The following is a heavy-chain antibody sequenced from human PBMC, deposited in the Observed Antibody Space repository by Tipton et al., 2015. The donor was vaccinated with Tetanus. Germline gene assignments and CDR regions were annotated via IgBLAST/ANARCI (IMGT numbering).Heavy chain of an antibody. D-gene: IGHD3-3*01. J-gene: IGHJ6*02. V-gene: IGHV4-59*08. CDR3: ARHMAMWSGVGMDV. Sequence: TLSLTCTVSGGSISSYYWSWIRQPPGKGLEWIGYIYYSGSTNYNPSLKSRVTISVDTSKNQFSLKLSSVTAADTAVYYCARHMAMWSGVGMDVWGQGTTVTVSS. CDR2: IYYSGST. CDR1: GGSISSYY.